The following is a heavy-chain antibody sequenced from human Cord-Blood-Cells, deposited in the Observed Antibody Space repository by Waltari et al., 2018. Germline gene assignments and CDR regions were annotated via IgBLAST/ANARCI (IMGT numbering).Heavy chain of an antibody. Sequence: QVQLQQWGAGLLKPSETLSLTCAVYGGSFSGYYWSWTRQPPGKGLEWIGEINHSGSTNYNPSLKSRVTISVDTSKNQFSLKLSSVTAADTAVYYCARQDRGYSSSWANAFDIWGQGTMVTVSS. CDR2: INHSGST. CDR3: ARQDRGYSSSWANAFDI. V-gene: IGHV4-34*01. D-gene: IGHD6-13*01. J-gene: IGHJ3*02. CDR1: GGSFSGYY.